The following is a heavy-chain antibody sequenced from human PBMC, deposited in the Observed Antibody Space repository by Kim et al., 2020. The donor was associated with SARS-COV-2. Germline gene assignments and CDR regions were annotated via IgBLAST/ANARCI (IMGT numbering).Heavy chain of an antibody. J-gene: IGHJ4*02. V-gene: IGHV1-69*01. Sequence: YPPKFQGRGTITADESTSTAYMERSSLRSEDTAVYYCARAARGSSWSQNYWGQGTLVTVSS. D-gene: IGHD6-13*01. CDR3: ARAARGSSWSQNY.